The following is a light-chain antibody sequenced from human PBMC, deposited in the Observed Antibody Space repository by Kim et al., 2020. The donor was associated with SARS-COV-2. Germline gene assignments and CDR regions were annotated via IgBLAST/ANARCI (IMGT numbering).Light chain of an antibody. Sequence: YELTQPPSVSVSPGQTASITCSGDELGDKYVFWYQQKPGQSPVLVIYQDTKRPSGIPERFSASNSGNTATLTISGTQATDEADYYCQAWDSGTAVVFGGGTQLTVL. V-gene: IGLV3-1*01. J-gene: IGLJ2*01. CDR1: ELGDKY. CDR3: QAWDSGTAVV. CDR2: QDT.